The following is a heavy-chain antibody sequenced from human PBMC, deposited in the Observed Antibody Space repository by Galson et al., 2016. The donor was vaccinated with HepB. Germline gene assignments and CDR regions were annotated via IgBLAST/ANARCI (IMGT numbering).Heavy chain of an antibody. Sequence: SLRLSCAASGFTFSNYWMYWVRQAPGKGLEWVSSISSSSSYIYYADSAKGRFTISRDNAKNSLYLQMNSLRAEDTAVYYCARGDIVGAIFDYWGQGTLVTVSS. D-gene: IGHD1-26*01. CDR1: GFTFSNYW. CDR2: ISSSSSYI. J-gene: IGHJ4*02. CDR3: ARGDIVGAIFDY. V-gene: IGHV3-21*01.